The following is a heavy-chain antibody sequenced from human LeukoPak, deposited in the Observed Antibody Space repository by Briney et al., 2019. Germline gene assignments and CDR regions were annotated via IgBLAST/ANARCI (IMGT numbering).Heavy chain of an antibody. CDR3: AGRVTGYSSGYVY. D-gene: IGHD5-18*01. Sequence: GGSLRLSCVASGFTFSNYAMSWVRQAPEKGLDWVSVISGSAHKIRYADSVKGRFTISRDNSENTVYLQMNNLGAEDTALYYCAGRVTGYSSGYVYWGQGTLVTVSS. CDR1: GFTFSNYA. CDR2: ISGSAHKI. V-gene: IGHV3-23*01. J-gene: IGHJ4*02.